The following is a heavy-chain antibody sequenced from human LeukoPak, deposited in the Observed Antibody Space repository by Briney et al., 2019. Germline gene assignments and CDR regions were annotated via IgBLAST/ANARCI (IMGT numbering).Heavy chain of an antibody. V-gene: IGHV5-51*01. CDR1: GYIFNTYW. D-gene: IGHD6-19*01. CDR2: IYPGDSDT. CDR3: ARTLYSSGWYGAFDI. J-gene: IGHJ3*02. Sequence: GASLQISCKASGYIFNTYWIGWVRQLSGKGLEWMGIIYPGDSDTRYSPSFEGQVTTSADKSSSTAYLQWSGLKASDTAIYYCARTLYSSGWYGAFDIWGQGTMVTVSS.